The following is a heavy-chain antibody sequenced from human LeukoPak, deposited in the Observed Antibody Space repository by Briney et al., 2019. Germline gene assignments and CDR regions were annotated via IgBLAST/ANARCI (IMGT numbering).Heavy chain of an antibody. V-gene: IGHV3-21*01. CDR1: GFTFSSYS. J-gene: IGHJ3*02. D-gene: IGHD3-3*01. Sequence: PGGSLRLSCAASGFTFSSYSMNWVRQAPGKGLEWVSSISSSSSYIYYADSVKGRFTISRDNAKNSLYLQMNSLRAEDTAVYYCARDFSHYDFWSGYSLFDAFDIWAQGTMVTVSS. CDR3: ARDFSHYDFWSGYSLFDAFDI. CDR2: ISSSSSYI.